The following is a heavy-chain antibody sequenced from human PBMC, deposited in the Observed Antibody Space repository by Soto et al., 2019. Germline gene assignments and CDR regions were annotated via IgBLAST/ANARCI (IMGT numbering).Heavy chain of an antibody. J-gene: IGHJ6*04. CDR3: ARGRVRFLKWFSDV. Sequence: SETLSLTCAVYGGSFSGYYWSWIRQPPGKGLEWIGEINHSGSTNYNPSLKSRVTISVDTSKNQFSLKLSSVTAADTAVYYCARGRVRFLKWFSDVWGKGTTVTVSS. D-gene: IGHD3-3*01. V-gene: IGHV4-34*01. CDR2: INHSGST. CDR1: GGSFSGYY.